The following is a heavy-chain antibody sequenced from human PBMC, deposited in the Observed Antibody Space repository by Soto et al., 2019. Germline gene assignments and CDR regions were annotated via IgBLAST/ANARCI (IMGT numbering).Heavy chain of an antibody. V-gene: IGHV4-39*01. CDR2: IYYSGST. J-gene: IGHJ4*02. D-gene: IGHD2-21*02. CDR3: ARHLKGVVVTAILGHYFDY. Sequence: SETLSLTCTVSGGSISSSSYYWGWIRQPPGKGLEWIGSIYYSGSTYYNPSLKSRVTISVDTSKNQFSLKLSSVTAADTAVYYCARHLKGVVVTAILGHYFDYWGQGTLVTVSS. CDR1: GGSISSSSYY.